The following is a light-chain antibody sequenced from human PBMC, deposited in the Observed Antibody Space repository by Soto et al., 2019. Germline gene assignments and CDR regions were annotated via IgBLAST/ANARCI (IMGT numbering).Light chain of an antibody. J-gene: IGKJ1*01. CDR2: AAS. CDR1: QSISSY. CDR3: QQSYSTPPWT. V-gene: IGKV1-39*01. Sequence: DIQMTQSPSSLSASVGDRVTITCRASQSISSYLNWYQQKPGKATKLLIYAASSLQSGVPSRFSGSGSGTDFTLTISSLQPEDFATYYCQQSYSTPPWTVGQGTKVDSK.